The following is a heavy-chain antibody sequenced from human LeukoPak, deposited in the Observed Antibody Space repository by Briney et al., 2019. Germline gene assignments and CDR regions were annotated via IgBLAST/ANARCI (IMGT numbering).Heavy chain of an antibody. CDR2: INPNSGGT. J-gene: IGHJ5*02. Sequence: ASVKVSCKASGYTFTGYYMHWVRQAPGQGLEWMGWINPNSGGTNYAQKFQGRVTMTRDTSISTAYMELGRLRSDDTAVYYCARVSAVAGKGDWFDPWGQGTLVTVSS. CDR3: ARVSAVAGKGDWFDP. V-gene: IGHV1-2*02. CDR1: GYTFTGYY. D-gene: IGHD6-19*01.